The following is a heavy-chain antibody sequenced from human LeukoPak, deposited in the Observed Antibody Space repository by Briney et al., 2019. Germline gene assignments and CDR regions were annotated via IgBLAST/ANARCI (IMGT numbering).Heavy chain of an antibody. CDR2: INPNSGGT. J-gene: IGHJ4*02. Sequence: ASVKVSCKASGYTFTDYFMHWVRQAPGQGLEWMGWINPNSGGTHYAQKFQGRVTMTRDTSISTAYMELSRLRSDDTAVYYCGRQHGYSSPRGYYWGQGTLVTVSS. V-gene: IGHV1-2*02. D-gene: IGHD5-18*01. CDR1: GYTFTDYF. CDR3: GRQHGYSSPRGYY.